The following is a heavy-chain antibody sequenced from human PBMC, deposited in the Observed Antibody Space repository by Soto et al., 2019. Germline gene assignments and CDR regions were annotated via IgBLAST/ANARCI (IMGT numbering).Heavy chain of an antibody. CDR1: GYTITGYY. Sequence: ASVKVSCKASGYTITGYYLHWVRQAPGQGLEWMGWINPNSGDTNYAQRFQGWVTMTRDTSISTAYMELSRLQSDDTAMYYCAREKRGFDCWGQGTLVTVSS. V-gene: IGHV1-2*04. J-gene: IGHJ4*02. CDR3: AREKRGFDC. CDR2: INPNSGDT.